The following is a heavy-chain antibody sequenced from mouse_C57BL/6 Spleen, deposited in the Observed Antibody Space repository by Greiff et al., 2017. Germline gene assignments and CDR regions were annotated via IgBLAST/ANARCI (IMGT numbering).Heavy chain of an antibody. J-gene: IGHJ1*03. V-gene: IGHV1-26*01. Sequence: VQLQQSGPELVKPGASVKISCKASGYTFTDYYMNWVKQSHGKSLEWIGDINPNNGGTSYNQKFKGKATLTVDKSSSTAYMELRSLTSEDSAVYYCARPVVAGDGYVDVWGTGTTVTVSS. D-gene: IGHD1-1*01. CDR1: GYTFTDYY. CDR2: INPNNGGT. CDR3: ARPVVAGDGYVDV.